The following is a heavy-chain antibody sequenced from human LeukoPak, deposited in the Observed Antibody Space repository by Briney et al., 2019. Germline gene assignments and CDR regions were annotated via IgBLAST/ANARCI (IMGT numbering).Heavy chain of an antibody. D-gene: IGHD3-16*01. CDR2: ISYDGSNK. Sequence: GGSLGLSCAASGFTFSSYAMHWVRQAPGKGLEWVAVISYDGSNKCYADSVKGRFTISRDNSKNTLYLQMNSLRAEDTAVYYCARGRSHDYFDYWGQGTLVTVSS. CDR1: GFTFSSYA. J-gene: IGHJ4*02. CDR3: ARGRSHDYFDY. V-gene: IGHV3-30*01.